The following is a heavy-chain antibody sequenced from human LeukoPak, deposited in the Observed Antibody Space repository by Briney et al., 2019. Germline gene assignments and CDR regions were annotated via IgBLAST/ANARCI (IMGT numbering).Heavy chain of an antibody. CDR2: IRVYNGNT. J-gene: IGHJ3*02. CDR1: GYTFTSYA. D-gene: IGHD6-13*01. Sequence: GASVKVSCKASGYTFTSYAMHWVRQAPGQGLEWMGWIRVYNGNTNYAQKFQGRVTMTTDTSTSTAYMELRSLRSDDTAVYYCARDQYSSSYHAFDIWGQGTVVTVSS. CDR3: ARDQYSSSYHAFDI. V-gene: IGHV1-18*01.